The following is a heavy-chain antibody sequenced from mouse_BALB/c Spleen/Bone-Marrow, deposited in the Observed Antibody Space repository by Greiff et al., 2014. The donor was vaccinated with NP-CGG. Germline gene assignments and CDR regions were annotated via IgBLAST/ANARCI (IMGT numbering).Heavy chain of an antibody. CDR2: IDPANGNT. CDR1: GFNIKDTY. V-gene: IGHV14-3*02. CDR3: AIYYYGSSGFAY. Sequence: EVKLMESGAELVKPGASVKLSCTASGFNIKDTYMHWVKQRPEQGLEWIGRIDPANGNTKYDPKFQGKATITADTSSNTAYLRLSSLTSEDTAVYYCAIYYYGSSGFAYWGQGTLVTVSA. J-gene: IGHJ3*01. D-gene: IGHD1-1*01.